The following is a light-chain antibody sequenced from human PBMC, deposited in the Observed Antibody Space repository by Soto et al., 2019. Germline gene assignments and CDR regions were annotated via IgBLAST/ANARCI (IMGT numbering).Light chain of an antibody. CDR1: SSDVGSYNV. CDR2: EGS. J-gene: IGLJ1*01. CDR3: CSYAGSTPSV. Sequence: QSVLTQPASVSGSPGQSITISCTGTSSDVGSYNVVSWYQHHPGKAPKLMIYEGSKRPSGVSNRFSGSKSGNTASLTISGLQAEDEADYYCCSYAGSTPSVFGTGTKVTVL. V-gene: IGLV2-23*01.